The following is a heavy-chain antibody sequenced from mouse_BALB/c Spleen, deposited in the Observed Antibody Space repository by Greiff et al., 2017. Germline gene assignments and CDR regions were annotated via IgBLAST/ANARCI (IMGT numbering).Heavy chain of an antibody. D-gene: IGHD2-2*01. V-gene: IGHV5-17*02. J-gene: IGHJ4*01. CDR2: ISSGSSTI. CDR1: GFTFSSFG. CDR3: AREGGYQAMDY. Sequence: EVKVVESGGGLVQPGGSRTLSCAASGFTFSSFGMHWVRQAPVKGLEWVAYISSGSSTIYYADTVKGRFTISRDNPKNTLFLQMTSLRSEDTAMYYCAREGGYQAMDYWGQGTSVTVSS.